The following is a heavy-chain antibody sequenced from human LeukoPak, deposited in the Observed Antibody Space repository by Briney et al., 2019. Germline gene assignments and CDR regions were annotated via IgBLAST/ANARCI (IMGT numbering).Heavy chain of an antibody. CDR2: IIPILGIA. CDR3: ASASITLVRRWFDP. D-gene: IGHD3-10*01. J-gene: IGHJ5*02. Sequence: SSVTVSCKASGGTFISYAISWVRQAPGQGREGMGRIIPILGIANYAQKFQGRVTITADKYTSKAYMEMSSLRSEDTAVYYCASASITLVRRWFDPWGQGTLVTVSS. V-gene: IGHV1-69*04. CDR1: GGTFISYA.